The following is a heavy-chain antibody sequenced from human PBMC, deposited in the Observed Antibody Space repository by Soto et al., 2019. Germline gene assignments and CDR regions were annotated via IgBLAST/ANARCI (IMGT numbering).Heavy chain of an antibody. CDR1: GYTFTGYY. CDR2: INPNSGGT. Sequence: ASVKVSCKASGYTFTGYYMHWVRQAPGQGLEWMGWINPNSGGTNYAQKFQGWVTMTRDTSISTAYMELSRLRSDDTAVYYCAREGHYDILTGLRDDAFDIWGQGTMVTVS. V-gene: IGHV1-2*04. CDR3: AREGHYDILTGLRDDAFDI. J-gene: IGHJ3*02. D-gene: IGHD3-9*01.